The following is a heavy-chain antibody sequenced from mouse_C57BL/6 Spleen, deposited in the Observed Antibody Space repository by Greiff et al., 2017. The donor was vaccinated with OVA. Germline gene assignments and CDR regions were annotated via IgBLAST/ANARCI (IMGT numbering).Heavy chain of an antibody. J-gene: IGHJ4*01. CDR1: GFTFSDYY. D-gene: IGHD4-1*02. CDR3: ARQGPNLEDYAMDY. V-gene: IGHV5-12*01. Sequence: DVMLVESGGGLVQPGGSLKLSCAASGFTFSDYYMYWVRQTPEKRLEWVAYISNGGGSTYYPDTVKGRFTISRDNAKNTLYLQMSRLKSEDTAMYYCARQGPNLEDYAMDYWGQGTSVTVSS. CDR2: ISNGGGST.